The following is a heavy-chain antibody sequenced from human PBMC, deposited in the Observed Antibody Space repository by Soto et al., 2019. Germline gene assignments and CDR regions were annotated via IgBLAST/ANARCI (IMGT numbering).Heavy chain of an antibody. Sequence: EVHLVESGGGLVQPGGSLRLSCAASGFTFSSFGMNWVRQAPGKGLEWISYIGGRATSIYYADSVKGRFTISRENAKNSLYLQMNSLRDEDSAIYYCARGDTSGWDFAYWGQGTLVTVS. D-gene: IGHD6-19*01. CDR1: GFTFSSFG. V-gene: IGHV3-48*02. CDR3: ARGDTSGWDFAY. J-gene: IGHJ4*02. CDR2: IGGRATSI.